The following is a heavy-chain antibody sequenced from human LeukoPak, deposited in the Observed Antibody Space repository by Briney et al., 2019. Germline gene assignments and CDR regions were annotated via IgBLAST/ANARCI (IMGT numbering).Heavy chain of an antibody. J-gene: IGHJ4*02. V-gene: IGHV3-23*01. D-gene: IGHD1-1*01. CDR3: AREVRTPGY. CDR2: ISGSGATT. Sequence: PGGSLRLSCAASGFTFSSYAMSWVRQAPGKGLEWVSGISGSGATTYYADSPKGRFTISRDNSKNTVYLQMNSLRAEDTATYYCAREVRTPGYWGQGTLVTVSS. CDR1: GFTFSSYA.